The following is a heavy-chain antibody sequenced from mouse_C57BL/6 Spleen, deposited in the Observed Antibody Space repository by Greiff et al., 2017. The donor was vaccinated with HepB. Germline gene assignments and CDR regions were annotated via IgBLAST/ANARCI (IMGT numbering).Heavy chain of an antibody. CDR1: GFTFSSYA. CDR2: ISDGGSYT. D-gene: IGHD4-1*01. CDR3: AKNEKLGFAY. J-gene: IGHJ3*01. Sequence: EVKLVESGGGLVKPGGSLKLSCAASGFTFSSYAMSWVRQTPEKRLEWVATISDGGSYTYYPDNVKGRFTISRDNAKNNLYLQMSHLKSEDTSMYYCAKNEKLGFAYWGQGTLVTVSA. V-gene: IGHV5-4*03.